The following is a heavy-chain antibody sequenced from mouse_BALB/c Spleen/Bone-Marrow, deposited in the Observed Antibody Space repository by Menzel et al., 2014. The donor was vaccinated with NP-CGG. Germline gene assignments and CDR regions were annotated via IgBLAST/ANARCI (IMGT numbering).Heavy chain of an antibody. CDR3: ESLGLYGHHDN. Sequence: EVMLEESGGGLVQPGGSLNLACVASGFDFGRYWMSWARQAPGKGLEWIGEINPGSSTINYSPSLKDKFVISRDNARNTLYLQMRKVRSEDTALYSCESLGLYGHHDNWG. J-gene: IGHJ2*01. CDR1: GFDFGRYW. V-gene: IGHV4-2*02. D-gene: IGHD1-2*01. CDR2: INPGSSTI.